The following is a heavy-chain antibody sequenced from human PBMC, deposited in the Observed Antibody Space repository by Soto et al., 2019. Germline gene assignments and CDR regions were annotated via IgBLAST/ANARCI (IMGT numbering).Heavy chain of an antibody. CDR2: ISYDGSNK. CDR3: ARGVETRYYDTLEP. V-gene: IGHV3-30-3*01. Sequence: GGSLRLSCAASGFTFSSYAMHWVRQAPGKGLEWVAVISYDGSNKYYADSVKGRFTISRDNSKNTLYLQMNSLRAEDTAVYYCARGVETRYYDTLEPWGQGTLVTVSS. D-gene: IGHD3-9*01. CDR1: GFTFSSYA. J-gene: IGHJ5*02.